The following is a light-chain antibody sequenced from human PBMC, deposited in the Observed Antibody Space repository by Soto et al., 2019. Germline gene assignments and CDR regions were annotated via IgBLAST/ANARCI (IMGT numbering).Light chain of an antibody. CDR1: SSDVGGYDY. CDR3: SSFVAGNNYWV. J-gene: IGLJ3*02. V-gene: IGLV2-8*01. CDR2: EVT. Sequence: QSVLTQPPSASGSPGRSVTISCTGTSSDVGGYDYVSWFQQHPGKAPKLIIYEVTKRPSGVPDRFSASKSGNTASLTVSGLQAADEADYYCSSFVAGNNYWVFGGGTKLTVL.